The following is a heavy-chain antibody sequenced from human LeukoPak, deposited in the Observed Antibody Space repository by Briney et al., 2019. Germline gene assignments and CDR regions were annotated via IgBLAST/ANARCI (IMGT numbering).Heavy chain of an antibody. Sequence: GGSLRLSCAASGFTFSNAWMSWVRQAPGKGLEWVGRIKSKTDGGTTDYAAPVKGRFTISRDDSKNTLYLQMNSLKTEDTAVYYCTTSIFGVAPFAYWGQGTLVTVSP. D-gene: IGHD3-3*01. V-gene: IGHV3-15*01. CDR3: TTSIFGVAPFAY. CDR2: IKSKTDGGTT. CDR1: GFTFSNAW. J-gene: IGHJ4*02.